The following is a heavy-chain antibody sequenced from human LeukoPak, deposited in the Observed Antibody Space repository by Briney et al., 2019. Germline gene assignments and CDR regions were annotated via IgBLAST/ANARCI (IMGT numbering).Heavy chain of an antibody. CDR1: GYTFTSYD. D-gene: IGHD4-17*01. CDR2: MNPNSGNT. CDR3: ARGSLNGDYVVY. Sequence: ASVKVSCKASGYTFTSYDINWVRPATGQGREWMGWMNPNSGNTGYSQKFQGRVTMTRNTSISTAYMELSSLRSEDTAVYYCARGSLNGDYVVYGGQGTLVTVSS. J-gene: IGHJ4*02. V-gene: IGHV1-8*01.